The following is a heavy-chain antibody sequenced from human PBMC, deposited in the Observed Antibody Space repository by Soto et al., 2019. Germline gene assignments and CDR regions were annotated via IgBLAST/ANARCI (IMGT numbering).Heavy chain of an antibody. CDR2: IVGSRT. CDR1: GFTFSNYA. Sequence: GGSLRLSCAASGFTFSNYAMSWVRQAPGKGLECVSTIVGSRTYYSDSAKGRFTISRDNSQNTLYLQMNNLRADDTAVYYCAKDLRDWLRNAFDVWGQGTMVTVSS. CDR3: AKDLRDWLRNAFDV. D-gene: IGHD5-12*01. V-gene: IGHV3-23*01. J-gene: IGHJ3*01.